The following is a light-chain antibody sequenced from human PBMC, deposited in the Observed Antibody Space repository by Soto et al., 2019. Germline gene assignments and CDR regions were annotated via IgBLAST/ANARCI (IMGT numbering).Light chain of an antibody. CDR1: SSNIGTNI. CDR3: AAWDGSLKGWL. CDR2: ASN. Sequence: QSILTQPPSTSGTPGQRVTISCSGSSSNIGTNIVNWYQQLPGAAPKLLIYASNQRPSGVPDRFSGSKSGASASLAISGLQSEDEADYYCAAWDGSLKGWLFGGGTKVTVL. J-gene: IGLJ3*02. V-gene: IGLV1-44*01.